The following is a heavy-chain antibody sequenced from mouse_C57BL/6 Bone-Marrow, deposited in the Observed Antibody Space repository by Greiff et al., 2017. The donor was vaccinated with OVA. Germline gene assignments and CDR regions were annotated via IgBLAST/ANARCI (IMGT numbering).Heavy chain of an antibody. CDR3: ARGAYYSNYDAY. V-gene: IGHV1-55*01. CDR1: GYTFTSYW. CDR2: IYPGSGST. Sequence: QVQLQQPGAELVKPGASVKMSCKASGYTFTSYWITWVKQRPGQGLEWIGDIYPGSGSTNYNEKFKSKATLTVDTSSSTAYMQLSSLTSEDSAVYYCARGAYYSNYDAYWGQGTLVTVSA. J-gene: IGHJ3*01. D-gene: IGHD2-5*01.